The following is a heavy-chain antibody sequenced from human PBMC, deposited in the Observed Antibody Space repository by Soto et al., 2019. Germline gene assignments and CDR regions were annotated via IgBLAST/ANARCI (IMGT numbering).Heavy chain of an antibody. D-gene: IGHD6-13*01. J-gene: IGHJ4*02. CDR2: IYYSGST. CDR1: GGSISSYY. V-gene: IGHV4-59*08. CDR3: ARYSSSWVFDY. Sequence: SETLSLTCTVSGGSISSYYWSWIRQPPGKGLEWIGNIYYSGSTYYNPSLKSRVTISVDTSKNQFSLKLSSVTAADTAVYYCARYSSSWVFDYWGQGTLVTVSS.